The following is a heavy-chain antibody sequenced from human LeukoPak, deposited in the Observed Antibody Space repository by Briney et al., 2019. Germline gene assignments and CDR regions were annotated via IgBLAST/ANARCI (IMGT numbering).Heavy chain of an antibody. D-gene: IGHD3-10*01. CDR1: GFTFSGNW. CDR2: INRDGSST. CDR3: ARDRASYFDY. J-gene: IGHJ4*02. V-gene: IGHV3-74*01. Sequence: QSGGSLRLSCAASGFTFSGNWMHWVRQVPGKGLVWVSGINRDGSSTTYAVSVKGRFTIPRDNAKNTLYLQVNSLTAEDPAVYYCARDRASYFDYWGQGTLVTVPS.